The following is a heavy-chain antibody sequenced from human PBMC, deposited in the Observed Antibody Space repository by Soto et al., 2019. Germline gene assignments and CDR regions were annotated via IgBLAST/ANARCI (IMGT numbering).Heavy chain of an antibody. CDR3: ARGGNLYDSSGYPRPYYYYGMDV. J-gene: IGHJ6*02. CDR1: GGAFGSYA. V-gene: IGHV1-69*06. D-gene: IGHD3-22*01. Sequence: SVNLSRTPSGGAFGSYAMSWVRQAPGQLLEWMGGIIPIFGTANYAQKFQGRVTITADKSTGTAYMELSSLRSEDTAVYYCARGGNLYDSSGYPRPYYYYGMDVWGQGTTVTVS. CDR2: IIPIFGTA.